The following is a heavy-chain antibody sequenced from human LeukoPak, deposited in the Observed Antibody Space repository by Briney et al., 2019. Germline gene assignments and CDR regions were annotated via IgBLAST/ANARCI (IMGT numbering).Heavy chain of an antibody. CDR1: GFTFSSYA. Sequence: GGSLRLSCAASGFTFSSYAMSWVRQAPGKGLEWVSSISDSGGSTYYADSAKGRFTISRDNSKNTLYLQMDSLRAEDTAVYYCARDYADYVGFFFFDHWGQGTLVTVSS. CDR2: ISDSGGST. D-gene: IGHD4-17*01. V-gene: IGHV3-23*01. J-gene: IGHJ4*02. CDR3: ARDYADYVGFFFFDH.